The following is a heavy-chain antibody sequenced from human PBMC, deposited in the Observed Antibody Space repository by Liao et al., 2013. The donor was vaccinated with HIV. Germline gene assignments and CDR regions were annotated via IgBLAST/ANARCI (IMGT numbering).Heavy chain of an antibody. D-gene: IGHD6-25*01. J-gene: IGHJ3*02. CDR1: GGSISSSSYY. CDR3: ASHGLGAAIPFIDAFDI. V-gene: IGHV4-39*07. CDR2: IYYSGST. Sequence: QLQLQESGPGLVKPSETLSLTCTVSGGSISSSSYYWGWIRQPPGKGLEWIGSIYYSGSTYYNPSLKSRVTISVDTSKNQFSLKLSSVTAADTAVYYCASHGLGAAIPFIDAFDIWGQGTMVTVSS.